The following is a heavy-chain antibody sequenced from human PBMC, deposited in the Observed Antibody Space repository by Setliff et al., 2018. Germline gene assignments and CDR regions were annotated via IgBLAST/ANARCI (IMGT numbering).Heavy chain of an antibody. D-gene: IGHD3-22*01. CDR3: ARDGDNYYDSSGYYLNHAFDI. CDR1: GDTFSSSA. CDR2: IIPIFGTA. V-gene: IGHV1-69*13. J-gene: IGHJ3*02. Sequence: SVQVSCKASGDTFSSSAISWVRQAPGQGLEWMGGIIPIFGTANYAQKFQGRVTITADESTSTAYMELSSLRSEDTAVYYCARDGDNYYDSSGYYLNHAFDIWGQGTMVTVSS.